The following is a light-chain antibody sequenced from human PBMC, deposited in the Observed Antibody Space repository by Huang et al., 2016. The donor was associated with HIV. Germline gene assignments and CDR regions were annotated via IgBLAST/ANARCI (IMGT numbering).Light chain of an antibody. J-gene: IGKJ1*01. CDR2: WAS. V-gene: IGKV4-1*01. CDR3: QQDYSTPQT. Sequence: DIVMTQSPDSLAVSLGERATINCKSSQSVLYSSNNKNCLAWYQQKPGQPPKLLIYWASTRESGVPDRFSGSGSGTDCTLTISSLQAKDVAIDYCQQDYSTPQTFGQGAKVEIK. CDR1: QSVLYSSNNKNC.